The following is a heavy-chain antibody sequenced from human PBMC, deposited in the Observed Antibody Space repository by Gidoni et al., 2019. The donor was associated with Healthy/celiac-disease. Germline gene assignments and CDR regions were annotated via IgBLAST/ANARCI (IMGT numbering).Heavy chain of an antibody. Sequence: QVQLQQWGAGLLKPSETLSLTCAVYGGSFSGYYWSWIRQPPGKGLEWIGEINHSGSTNYNPSLKSGVTISVDTSKNQFSLKLSSVTAADTAVYYWARRGYGGNSGYFQHWGQGTLVTVSS. J-gene: IGHJ1*01. D-gene: IGHD2-21*02. CDR2: INHSGST. CDR3: ARRGYGGNSGYFQH. CDR1: GGSFSGYY. V-gene: IGHV4-34*01.